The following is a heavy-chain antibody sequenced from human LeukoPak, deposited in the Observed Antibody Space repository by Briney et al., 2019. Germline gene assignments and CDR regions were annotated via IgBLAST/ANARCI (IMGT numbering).Heavy chain of an antibody. V-gene: IGHV1-2*02. D-gene: IGHD3-3*01. J-gene: IGHJ4*02. Sequence: ASVKVSCKASGFSFTSYDINWVRQATGQGLEWMGWINPNSGGTNYAQRFQGRVTMTRDTSISTAYMELSRLRSDDTAVYYCASGYYDSPFDYWGQGTLVTVSS. CDR2: INPNSGGT. CDR1: GFSFTSYD. CDR3: ASGYYDSPFDY.